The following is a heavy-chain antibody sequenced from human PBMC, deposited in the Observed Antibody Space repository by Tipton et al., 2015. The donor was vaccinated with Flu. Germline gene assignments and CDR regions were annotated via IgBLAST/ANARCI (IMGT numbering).Heavy chain of an antibody. D-gene: IGHD3-16*01. CDR2: IYTSGNT. V-gene: IGHV4-61*02. Sequence: TLSLTCSVSGDSLSNNMYYWAWIRQSAGKGLEWIGRIYTSGNTDYNPSLKSRVTMSVDTTKNQFSLNLRSLTAADTAIYYCAREEGDFHPFDPWGHGTLVTVSS. CDR1: GDSLSNNMYY. J-gene: IGHJ5*02. CDR3: AREEGDFHPFDP.